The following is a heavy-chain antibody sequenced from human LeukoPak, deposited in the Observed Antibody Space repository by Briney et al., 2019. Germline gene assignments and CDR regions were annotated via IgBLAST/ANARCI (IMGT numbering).Heavy chain of an antibody. CDR3: ASPGPNSRRRATKYFQH. J-gene: IGHJ1*01. CDR2: IIPIFGTA. D-gene: IGHD6-13*01. CDR1: GYTFTGYY. Sequence: SVKVSCKASGYTFTGYYMHWVRQAPGQGLEWMGGIIPIFGTANYAQRFQGRVTITADKSTSTAYMELSSLRSEDTAVYYCASPGPNSRRRATKYFQHWGQGTLVTVSS. V-gene: IGHV1-69*06.